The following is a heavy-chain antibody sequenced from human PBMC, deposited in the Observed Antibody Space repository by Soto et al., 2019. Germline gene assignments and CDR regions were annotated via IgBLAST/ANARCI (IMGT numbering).Heavy chain of an antibody. D-gene: IGHD6-13*01. Sequence: QLQLQESGPGLVKPSETLSLTCTVSGGSISSSSFHWGWIRQPPGKGLEWIGSVDYRGNTYYSPSLRSRVPISVDTSQNQFSLKLSSVTAADTAVYYCVRRERAAGTDWWFDPWGQGTMVTVSS. CDR1: GGSISSSSFH. V-gene: IGHV4-39*01. CDR2: VDYRGNT. CDR3: VRRERAAGTDWWFDP. J-gene: IGHJ5*02.